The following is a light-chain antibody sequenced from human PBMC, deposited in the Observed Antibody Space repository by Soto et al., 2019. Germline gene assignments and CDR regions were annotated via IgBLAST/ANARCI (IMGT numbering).Light chain of an antibody. V-gene: IGLV2-18*02. CDR1: SSDVGSYNR. J-gene: IGLJ1*01. CDR2: EVT. CDR3: SSYTSSSIPYV. Sequence: QSALTQPPSVSGSPGQSVTISCTGTSSDVGSYNRVSWYQQPPGTAPKLVIYEVTNRPLGVPDRFSGSKSGNTASLTISGLQAEDEADYYCSSYTSSSIPYVFGTGTQLTVL.